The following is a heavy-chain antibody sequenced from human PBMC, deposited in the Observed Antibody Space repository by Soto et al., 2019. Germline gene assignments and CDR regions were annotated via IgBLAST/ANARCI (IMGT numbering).Heavy chain of an antibody. CDR1: GYSFTSYW. CDR3: ARRAYYYDSSVYYYGLDY. Sequence: PGESLKISCKGSGYSFTSYWIGWVRQMPGKGLEWMGIIYPGDSDTRYSPSFQGQVTISADKSISTAYLQWSSLKASDTAMYYCARRAYYYDSSVYYYGLDYWGQGTLVTVSS. D-gene: IGHD3-22*01. CDR2: IYPGDSDT. J-gene: IGHJ4*02. V-gene: IGHV5-51*01.